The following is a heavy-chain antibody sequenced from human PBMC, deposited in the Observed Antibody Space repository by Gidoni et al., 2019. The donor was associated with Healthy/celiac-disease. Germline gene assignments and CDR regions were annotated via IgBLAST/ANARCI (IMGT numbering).Heavy chain of an antibody. CDR1: GFTFSSYG. D-gene: IGHD3-10*01. V-gene: IGHV3-30*18. CDR2: ISYDGSNK. CDR3: AKEWFPYYFDY. J-gene: IGHJ4*02. Sequence: QVQLVESGGGVVQPGRSRRLSWAASGFTFSSYGMHWVRQAPGKGLEWVAVISYDGSNKYYADSVKGRFTISRDNSKNTLYLQMNSLRAEDTAVYYCAKEWFPYYFDYWGQGTLVTVSS.